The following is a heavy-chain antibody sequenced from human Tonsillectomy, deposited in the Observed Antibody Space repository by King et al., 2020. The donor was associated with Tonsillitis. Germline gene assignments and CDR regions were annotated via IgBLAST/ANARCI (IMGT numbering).Heavy chain of an antibody. V-gene: IGHV1-69*01. D-gene: IGHD2-2*01. CDR1: GGTFSSYA. CDR3: AREMAPPQRYCSSTSCYIFDY. Sequence: VQLVQSGAEVKKPGSSVKVSCKASGGTFSSYAISWVRQAPGQGLEWMGGIIPIFGTANYAQKFQGRVTITADESTSTAYMELSSLRSEDTAVYYCAREMAPPQRYCSSTSCYIFDYWGQGTLVTVSS. J-gene: IGHJ4*02. CDR2: IIPIFGTA.